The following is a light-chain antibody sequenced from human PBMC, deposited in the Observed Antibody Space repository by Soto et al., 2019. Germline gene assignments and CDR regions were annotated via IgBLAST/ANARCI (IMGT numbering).Light chain of an antibody. J-gene: IGKJ2*01. CDR1: QGISSA. CDR3: QQFNSYPYT. CDR2: DAS. V-gene: IGKV1-13*02. Sequence: ALQLTQSPSSLSASVGDRVTITCRASQGISSALDWYQQKPGKAPKLLIYDASSLESGVPSRFSGSGSGTDFTLTISSLQPEDFATYYCQQFNSYPYTFGQGTKLEIK.